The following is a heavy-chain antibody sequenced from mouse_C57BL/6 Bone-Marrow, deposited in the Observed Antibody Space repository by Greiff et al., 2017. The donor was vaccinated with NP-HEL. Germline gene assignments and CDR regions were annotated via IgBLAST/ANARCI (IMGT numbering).Heavy chain of an antibody. CDR2: IDPSDSYT. D-gene: IGHD2-5*01. CDR1: GSTFTSYW. CDR3: ARQGYSNYFDY. V-gene: IGHV1-69*01. J-gene: IGHJ2*01. Sequence: QVQLQQPGAELVMPGASVKLSCKASGSTFTSYWMHWVKQRPGQGLEWIGEIDPSDSYTNYNQKFKGKSTLTVDKSSSTAYRQLSSLTSEDSAVYYCARQGYSNYFDYWGQGTTLTGSS.